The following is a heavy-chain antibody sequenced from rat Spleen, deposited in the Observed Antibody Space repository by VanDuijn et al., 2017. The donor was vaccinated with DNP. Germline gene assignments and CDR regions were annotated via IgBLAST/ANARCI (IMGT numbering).Heavy chain of an antibody. D-gene: IGHD4-3*01. V-gene: IGHV5-22*01. Sequence: EVQLVESGGGLVQPGRSLKLSCAASGFTFSAYYMAWVRQAPAKGLEWVAYIGSAAYVPYYGDSVKGRFTISRDNAKSTLYLQMNSLRSEDMATYYCVRWNSGHFDYWGQGVMVTVSS. J-gene: IGHJ2*01. CDR2: IGSAAYVP. CDR1: GFTFSAYY. CDR3: VRWNSGHFDY.